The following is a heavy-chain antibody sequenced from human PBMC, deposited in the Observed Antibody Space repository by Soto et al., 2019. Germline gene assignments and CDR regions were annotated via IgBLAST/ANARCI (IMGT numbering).Heavy chain of an antibody. CDR1: GGSFSGYY. J-gene: IGHJ4*02. Sequence: TLSLTCAVYGGSFSGYYWIWIRQPPGKGLEWIGEINHSGSTNYNPSLKSRVTISVDTSKNQFSLKLSSVTAADTAVYYCARASSPWGQGTLVTVSS. CDR3: ARASSP. V-gene: IGHV4-34*01. CDR2: INHSGST.